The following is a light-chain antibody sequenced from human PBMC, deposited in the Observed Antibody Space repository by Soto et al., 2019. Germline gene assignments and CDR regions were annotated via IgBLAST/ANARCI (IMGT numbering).Light chain of an antibody. Sequence: DIQMTQSPSTLSASVGDRVTITCRASQSIGRFLAWYQHQPGKAPKLLIYDASTLESGVPSRFSGTGSGTEFTFSITSLQPEDFGNYYCQRGYMGWTFGQGTKVDFK. CDR2: DAS. V-gene: IGKV1-5*01. CDR1: QSIGRF. J-gene: IGKJ1*01. CDR3: QRGYMGWT.